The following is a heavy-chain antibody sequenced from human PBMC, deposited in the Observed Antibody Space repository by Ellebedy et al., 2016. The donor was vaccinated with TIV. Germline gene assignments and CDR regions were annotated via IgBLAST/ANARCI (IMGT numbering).Heavy chain of an antibody. CDR2: IYYSGST. D-gene: IGHD3-22*01. CDR1: AGSISKYY. V-gene: IGHV4-59*08. J-gene: IGHJ4*02. CDR3: ARTSYYDSSGYPLFAY. Sequence: MPSETLSLTCTVSAGSISKYYWSWNRQPPGKGLEWIGYIYYSGSTNYNPSLKRRVTMSVDSSRNQFSLKLSSVTAADTAVFYCARTSYYDSSGYPLFAYWGQGTLVTVSS.